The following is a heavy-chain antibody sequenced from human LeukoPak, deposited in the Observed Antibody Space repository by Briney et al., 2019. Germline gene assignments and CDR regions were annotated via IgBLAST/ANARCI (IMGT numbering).Heavy chain of an antibody. CDR1: GYTFTSYA. CDR3: SGSASDAFDI. J-gene: IGHJ3*02. CDR2: INVGNGNT. Sequence: APVKVSCKASGYTFTSYAMHWVRQAPGQRLEWMGWINVGNGNTKYSQKFQGRVTITRDTSASTAYMELSSLRSEDTAVYYCSGSASDAFDIWGQGTMVTVSS. V-gene: IGHV1-3*01. D-gene: IGHD2-15*01.